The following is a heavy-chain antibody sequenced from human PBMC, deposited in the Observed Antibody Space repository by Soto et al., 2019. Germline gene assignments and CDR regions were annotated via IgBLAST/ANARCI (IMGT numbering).Heavy chain of an antibody. J-gene: IGHJ4*02. V-gene: IGHV2-5*02. Sequence: QITLKESGPTLVKPTQTLTLTCTFSGFSLSTSGVGVGWIRQPPGKALERLALIYWDDDKRYSPSLKSSLTINQDTSKNQVVLTMTNMDPVDTATYYCSHEDPYFDSWGQGTLVTVSS. CDR1: GFSLSTSGVG. CDR3: SHEDPYFDS. CDR2: IYWDDDK.